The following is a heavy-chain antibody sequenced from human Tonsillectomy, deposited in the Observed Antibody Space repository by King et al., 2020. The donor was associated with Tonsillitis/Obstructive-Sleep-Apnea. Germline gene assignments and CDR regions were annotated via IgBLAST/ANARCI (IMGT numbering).Heavy chain of an antibody. D-gene: IGHD2-2*02. CDR3: ARMGYCSSTSCYRDAFDI. CDR2: ISSSSSTI. J-gene: IGHJ3*02. Sequence: VQLVESGGGLVQPGGSLRLSCAASGFTFSSYSMNWVRQAPGKGLEWVSYISSSSSTIYYADSVKGRFTNSRDNAKNSLYLQMNSLRDEETAVYYCARMGYCSSTSCYRDAFDIWGQGTMVTVSS. CDR1: GFTFSSYS. V-gene: IGHV3-48*02.